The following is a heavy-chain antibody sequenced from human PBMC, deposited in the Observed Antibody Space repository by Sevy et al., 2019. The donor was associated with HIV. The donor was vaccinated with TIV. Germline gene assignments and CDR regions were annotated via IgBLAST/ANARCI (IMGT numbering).Heavy chain of an antibody. CDR3: AKGGPNRGYDYYFDY. V-gene: IGHV3-33*06. J-gene: IGHJ4*02. CDR1: GFTFSNYA. Sequence: GGSLRLSCAASGFTFSNYAMHWVRQAPGKGLAWVALISYDGSKIYYADSVKGRFTISRDNSESTQYLQMNSLSAEDTALYHCAKGGPNRGYDYYFDYWGQGTLVTVSS. CDR2: ISYDGSKI. D-gene: IGHD5-12*01.